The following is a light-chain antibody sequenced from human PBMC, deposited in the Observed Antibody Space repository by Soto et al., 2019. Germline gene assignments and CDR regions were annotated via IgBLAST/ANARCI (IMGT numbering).Light chain of an antibody. CDR3: QQFDDSVT. J-gene: IGKJ5*01. CDR1: HSVSRTY. Sequence: EIVLTQSPGTLSLSPGERATLSCRASHSVSRTYLAWYQQKPGQAPRLLIYGASDRATGTPDRFSGSGPGTDFTLTISRLEPEDSAVYYCQQFDDSVTFGQGTRLEIK. CDR2: GAS. V-gene: IGKV3-20*01.